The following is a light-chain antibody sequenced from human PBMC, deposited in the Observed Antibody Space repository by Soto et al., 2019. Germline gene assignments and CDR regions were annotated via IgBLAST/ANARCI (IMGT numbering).Light chain of an antibody. CDR2: GAS. V-gene: IGKV3-15*01. CDR3: QQYNNCPVT. J-gene: IGKJ4*01. Sequence: EIVMTQSPATLSVSPGERATLSCRASQSVSSNLAWYQQKPGQAPRLLIYGASTRATGIPARFSCSGSGTEFTLTISSLQSEDVAVYYCQQYNNCPVTFGGGTKVEIK. CDR1: QSVSSN.